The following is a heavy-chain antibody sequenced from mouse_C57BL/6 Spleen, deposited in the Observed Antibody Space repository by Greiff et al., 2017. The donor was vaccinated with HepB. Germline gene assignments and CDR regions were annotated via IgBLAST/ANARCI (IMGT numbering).Heavy chain of an antibody. CDR2: INPNNGGT. Sequence: VQLQQSGPELVKPGASVKISCKASGYTFTDYYMNWVKQSHGKSLEWIGDINPNNGGTSYNQKFKGKATLTVDKSSSTAYMELRSLTSEDSAVYYCAREISHWGQGTTLTVSS. CDR1: GYTFTDYY. J-gene: IGHJ2*01. CDR3: AREISH. V-gene: IGHV1-26*01.